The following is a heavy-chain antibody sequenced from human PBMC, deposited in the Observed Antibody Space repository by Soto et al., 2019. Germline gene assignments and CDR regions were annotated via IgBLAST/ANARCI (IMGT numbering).Heavy chain of an antibody. CDR1: GGSISSSSYY. V-gene: IGHV4-39*01. J-gene: IGHJ4*02. CDR2: IYYSGST. D-gene: IGHD5-12*01. CDR3: ARRWGGYSGYDNRNDY. Sequence: QLQLQESGPGLVKPSETLSLTCTVSGGSISSSSYYWGWIRQPPGKGLEWIGSIYYSGSTYYNRSLKRRVTISVDTSKNQFSLKLSSVTAADTAVYYCARRWGGYSGYDNRNDYWGQGTLVTVSS.